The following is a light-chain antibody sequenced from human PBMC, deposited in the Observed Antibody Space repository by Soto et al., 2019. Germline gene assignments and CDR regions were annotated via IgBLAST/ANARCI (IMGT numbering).Light chain of an antibody. Sequence: QSVLTQPASVSGSPGQSITISCTGTSSDVGGYNYVSWYQQHPGKAPKLMIYEVGNRPSGVSNRFSGSKSGNTASLTISGLQAEDEADYYCSSYTSSSTYVFGT. CDR2: EVG. J-gene: IGLJ1*01. CDR1: SSDVGGYNY. V-gene: IGLV2-14*01. CDR3: SSYTSSSTYV.